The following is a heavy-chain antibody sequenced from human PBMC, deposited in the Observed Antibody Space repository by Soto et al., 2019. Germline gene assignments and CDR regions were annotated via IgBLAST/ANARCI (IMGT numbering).Heavy chain of an antibody. Sequence: QVQLVESGGGVVQPGRSLRLSCAASGFTFSSYAMHWVRRAPGKGLEWMAVMSYDGSNKYYADSVKGRFTISRDNSKTTLDMQMNRPSTEVTALYYCARDGGAYWGQGTLVIVSA. CDR3: ARDGGAY. V-gene: IGHV3-30-3*01. J-gene: IGHJ4*02. D-gene: IGHD3-16*01. CDR2: MSYDGSNK. CDR1: GFTFSSYA.